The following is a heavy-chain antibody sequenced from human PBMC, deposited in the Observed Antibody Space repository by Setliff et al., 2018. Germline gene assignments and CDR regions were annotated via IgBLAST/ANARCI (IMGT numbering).Heavy chain of an antibody. CDR3: ARRGYSHDSSDYNRRKVFDYFDF. Sequence: LSLSCAGSGFAVSGAYMSWVRQAPGKGLEWVSIIYSSGNTAYTDSVKGRFTISRDTSKNTVYLQMNNVTVDDTAVYFCARRGYSHDSSDYNRRKVFDYFDFWGQGAQVTVSS. J-gene: IGHJ4*02. CDR1: GFAVSGAY. V-gene: IGHV3-53*01. D-gene: IGHD3-22*01. CDR2: IYSSGNT.